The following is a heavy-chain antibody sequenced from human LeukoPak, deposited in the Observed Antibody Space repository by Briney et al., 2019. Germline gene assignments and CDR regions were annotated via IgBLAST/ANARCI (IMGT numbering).Heavy chain of an antibody. CDR2: ISGSGGST. J-gene: IGHJ6*02. V-gene: IGHV3-23*01. D-gene: IGHD2-2*03. CDR1: GFTFSSYA. Sequence: PGGSLRLSCAASGFTFSSYAMSWVRQAPGKGLEWVSAISGSGGSTYYADSVKGRFTISRDNSKNTLYLQMNSLRAEDTAVYYCAKSGYCSSTSCYGHYCYYYGMDVWGQGTTVTVSS. CDR3: AKSGYCSSTSCYGHYCYYYGMDV.